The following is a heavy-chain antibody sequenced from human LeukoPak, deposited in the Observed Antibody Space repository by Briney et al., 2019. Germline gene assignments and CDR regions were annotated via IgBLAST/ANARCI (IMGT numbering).Heavy chain of an antibody. CDR2: ISSSGGST. D-gene: IGHD2-2*02. Sequence: GGSLRLSCAASGFTFSSYAMSWVRQAPGKGLEWVSAISSSGGSTYYADSVKGRFTISRDNSKNTLYLQMNSLRAEDTAVYYCAKWGPAEYCSSTSCYTRGFDYWGQGTLVTVSS. J-gene: IGHJ4*02. CDR1: GFTFSSYA. V-gene: IGHV3-23*01. CDR3: AKWGPAEYCSSTSCYTRGFDY.